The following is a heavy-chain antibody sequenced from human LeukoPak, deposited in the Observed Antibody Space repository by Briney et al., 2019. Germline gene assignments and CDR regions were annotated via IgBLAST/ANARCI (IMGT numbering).Heavy chain of an antibody. J-gene: IGHJ5*02. CDR1: GGSISSYY. CDR3: ARDPYSSGWYASFDP. Sequence: SETLSLTCTVSGGSISSYYWSWIRQPPGKGLEWIGYIYYSGSTSYNPSLKSRVTISVDTSKNRFSLKLRSVAAADTAVYYCARDPYSSGWYASFDPWGQGTLVTVSS. V-gene: IGHV4-59*01. CDR2: IYYSGST. D-gene: IGHD6-19*01.